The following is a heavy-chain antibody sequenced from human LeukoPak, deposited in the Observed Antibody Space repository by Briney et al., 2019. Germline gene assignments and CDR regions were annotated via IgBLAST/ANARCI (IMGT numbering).Heavy chain of an antibody. V-gene: IGHV3-7*01. D-gene: IGHD3-22*01. J-gene: IGHJ4*02. CDR2: IKQDGSER. Sequence: PGGSLRLSCAVSGFTFSSYWMSWVRQAPGKGLEWVANIKQDGSERYYVDSVKGRFTTSRDNAKNSLYLQMNSLRAEDTAVYYCARDWDDSSGFPFDYWGQGALVTVSS. CDR1: GFTFSSYW. CDR3: ARDWDDSSGFPFDY.